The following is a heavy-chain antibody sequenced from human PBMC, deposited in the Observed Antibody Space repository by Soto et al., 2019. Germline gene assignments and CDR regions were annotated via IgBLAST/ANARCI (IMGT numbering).Heavy chain of an antibody. V-gene: IGHV3-30*18. CDR2: ISYDGSNK. CDR1: GFTFSSYG. Sequence: GGSLRLSCAASGFTFSSYGMHWVRQAPGKGLEWVAVISYDGSNKYYADSVKGRFTISRDNSKSTLYLQMNSLRAEDTAVYYCAKRSMDVWGQGTTVTVSS. J-gene: IGHJ6*02. CDR3: AKRSMDV.